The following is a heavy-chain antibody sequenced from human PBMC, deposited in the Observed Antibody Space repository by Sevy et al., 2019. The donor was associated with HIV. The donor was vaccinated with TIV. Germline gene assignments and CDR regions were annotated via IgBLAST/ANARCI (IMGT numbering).Heavy chain of an antibody. CDR3: ARVSVYYYDSSGYYTTGNAFDI. CDR1: GFTVGSNY. CDR2: IYSGVTT. Sequence: GGSLRLSCAASGFTVGSNYMSWVRQAPGKGLEWVLIIYSGVTTSYADSVKGRFTISRDNSKNTLYLQMNSLRAEDTAVYYCARVSVYYYDSSGYYTTGNAFDIWVQGTMVTVSS. D-gene: IGHD3-22*01. J-gene: IGHJ3*02. V-gene: IGHV3-53*01.